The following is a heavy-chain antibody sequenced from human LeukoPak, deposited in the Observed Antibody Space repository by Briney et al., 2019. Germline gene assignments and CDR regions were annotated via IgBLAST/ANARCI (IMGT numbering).Heavy chain of an antibody. V-gene: IGHV4-39*01. Sequence: KPSETLSLTCTVSGGSISSSSYYWGWIRQPPGKGLEWIGSIYYSGSTYYNPSLKSRVTISVDTSKNQFSLKLSSVTAADTAVYYCARNYYYYYMDVWGKGTTVTVSS. J-gene: IGHJ6*03. CDR3: ARNYYYYYMDV. CDR2: IYYSGST. CDR1: GGSISSSSYY.